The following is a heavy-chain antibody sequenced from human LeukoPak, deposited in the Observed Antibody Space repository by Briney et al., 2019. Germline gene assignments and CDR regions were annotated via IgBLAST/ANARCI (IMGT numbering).Heavy chain of an antibody. Sequence: PGGSLRLSCAASGFTVSSNYMSWVRQAPGKGLEWVSVIYSGGSTYYADSVKGRFTISRDNSKNTLYLQMNSLRAEDTAVYYCARDGGSYSSSWYTLGYWGQGTLVTVSS. V-gene: IGHV3-53*01. D-gene: IGHD6-13*01. J-gene: IGHJ4*02. CDR3: ARDGGSYSSSWYTLGY. CDR1: GFTVSSNY. CDR2: IYSGGST.